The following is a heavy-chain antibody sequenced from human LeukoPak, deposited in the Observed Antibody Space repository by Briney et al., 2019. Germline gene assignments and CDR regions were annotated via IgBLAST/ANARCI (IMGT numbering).Heavy chain of an antibody. CDR3: ARLPVYCSGGSCYYFDY. CDR1: GGSVNNGRLY. D-gene: IGHD2-15*01. J-gene: IGHJ4*02. Sequence: PSETLSLTCTVSGGSVNNGRLYWGWIWQPPGKGLDWIGYIYYSGSANYNPSLTSRVAISVDTSKNQFSLKLSSVTAADTAVYYCARLPVYCSGGSCYYFDYWGQGTLVTVSS. V-gene: IGHV4-61*01. CDR2: IYYSGSA.